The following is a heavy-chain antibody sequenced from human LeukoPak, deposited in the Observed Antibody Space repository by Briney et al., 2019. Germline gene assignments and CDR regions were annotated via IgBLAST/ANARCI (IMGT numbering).Heavy chain of an antibody. J-gene: IGHJ4*02. CDR3: ARRLRYYYGSLDY. V-gene: IGHV4-34*01. CDR2: INHSGST. CDR1: GGSFSGYY. D-gene: IGHD3-10*01. Sequence: PSETLSLTCTVYGGSFSGYYWSWIRQPPGKGLEWIGEINHSGSTNYNPSLKSRVTISVDTSKNQFSLKLSSVTAADTAVYYRARRLRYYYGSLDYWGQGTLVTVSS.